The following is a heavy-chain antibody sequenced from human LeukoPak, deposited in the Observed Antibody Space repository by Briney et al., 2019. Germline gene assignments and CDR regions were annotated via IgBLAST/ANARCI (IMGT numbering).Heavy chain of an antibody. Sequence: GASVKVSCKASGYTFTGYYMHWVRQAPGQGLEWMGWINPNSGGTNYAQKFQGRVTMTRDTSISTAYMELSRLRSDDTAVYYCARGKGSGRGYYFDYWGQGTLVTVSS. V-gene: IGHV1-2*02. D-gene: IGHD6-19*01. CDR3: ARGKGSGRGYYFDY. J-gene: IGHJ4*02. CDR2: INPNSGGT. CDR1: GYTFTGYY.